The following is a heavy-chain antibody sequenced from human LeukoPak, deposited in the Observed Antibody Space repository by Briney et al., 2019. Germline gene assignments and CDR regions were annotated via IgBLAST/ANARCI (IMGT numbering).Heavy chain of an antibody. J-gene: IGHJ4*02. Sequence: PGGSRRLSCSASGFTFSTYAMHWVRQAPGKGLEYVSAISSDGGRTYYADSVKGRFTISRDNPKNTLYLQMSSLRAEDTAVYYCVKVASVTTFGGTFDYGGQGTLVTVSS. CDR1: GFTFSTYA. CDR3: VKVASVTTFGGTFDY. D-gene: IGHD3-16*01. CDR2: ISSDGGRT. V-gene: IGHV3-64D*09.